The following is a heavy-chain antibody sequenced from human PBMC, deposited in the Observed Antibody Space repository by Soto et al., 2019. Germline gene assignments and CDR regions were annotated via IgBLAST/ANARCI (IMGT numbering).Heavy chain of an antibody. D-gene: IGHD2-2*01. CDR2: INAGNGNT. V-gene: IGHV1-3*01. J-gene: IGHJ4*02. CDR3: ARDRTSCWRPGVPCWYFDY. Sequence: VSVKVSCKASGYTFTSYAMHWVRQAPGQRLEWMGWINAGNGNTKYSQKFQGRVTITRDTSASTAYMELSSLRSEDTAVYYCARDRTSCWRPGVPCWYFDYWGQGTLVTVSS. CDR1: GYTFTSYA.